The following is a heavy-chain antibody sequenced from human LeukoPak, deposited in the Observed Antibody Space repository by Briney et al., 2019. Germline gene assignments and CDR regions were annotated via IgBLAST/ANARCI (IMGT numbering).Heavy chain of an antibody. D-gene: IGHD6-13*01. CDR1: GFTFSSYA. J-gene: IGHJ5*02. V-gene: IGHV3-30*01. Sequence: GWSLRLSCAASGFTFSSYAMHWVRQAPGKGLEWVAVISYDGSNKYYADSVKGRFTISRDNSKNTLYLQMNSLRAEDTAVSYCARDLPGVAAAGTGNWFDPWGQGTLVTVSS. CDR3: ARDLPGVAAAGTGNWFDP. CDR2: ISYDGSNK.